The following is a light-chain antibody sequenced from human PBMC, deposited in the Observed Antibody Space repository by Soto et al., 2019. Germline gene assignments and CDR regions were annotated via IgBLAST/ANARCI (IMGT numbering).Light chain of an antibody. CDR3: QLYGGSRPFT. Sequence: EIVLTQSPGTLSLSPGERATLSCRASQSVSSDYLAWYQQKPGQAPRLLISRASRRATGIPDRFSGSGSGTDFTLTITRLQAEDFADYYYQLYGGSRPFTFGPGTKVDIK. V-gene: IGKV3-20*01. CDR1: QSVSSDY. CDR2: RAS. J-gene: IGKJ3*01.